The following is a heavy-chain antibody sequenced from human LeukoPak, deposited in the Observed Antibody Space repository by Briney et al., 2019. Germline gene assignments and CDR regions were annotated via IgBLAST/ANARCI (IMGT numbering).Heavy chain of an antibody. CDR2: ITRSAVST. Sequence: GGSLRPSCAASGFTFSSYAMSWVRQAPGKGLEWVSGITRSAVSTYYADSVRGRFTISRDNVNNRLFLQMNSLRDDDTAVYYCAEEFGHDSWYFNLWGRGTLVTVSS. CDR3: AEEFGHDSWYFNL. V-gene: IGHV3-23*01. D-gene: IGHD1-1*01. CDR1: GFTFSSYA. J-gene: IGHJ2*01.